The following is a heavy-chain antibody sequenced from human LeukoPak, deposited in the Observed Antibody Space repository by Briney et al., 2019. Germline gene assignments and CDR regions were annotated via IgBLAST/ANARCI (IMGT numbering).Heavy chain of an antibody. CDR2: IIPIFGTA. CDR1: GYTFTSYG. D-gene: IGHD6-6*01. V-gene: IGHV1-69*13. J-gene: IGHJ5*02. CDR3: ARSSSSSGWFDP. Sequence: ASVKVSCKASGYTFTSYGISWVRQAPGQGLEWMGGIIPIFGTANYAQKFQGRVTITADESTSTAYMELSSLRSEDTAVYYCARSSSSSGWFDPWGQGTLVTVSS.